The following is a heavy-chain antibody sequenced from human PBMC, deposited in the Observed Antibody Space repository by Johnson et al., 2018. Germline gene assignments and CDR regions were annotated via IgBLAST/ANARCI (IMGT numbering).Heavy chain of an antibody. Sequence: VQLVESGGGLVQPGGSLRLSCAASGFTFSNYAMTWVRQAPGKGLAWVSAISFSGTIMYAAAVKGRFTTSRETSKKTRDLQMNSLRAEDTAVYYCAKDPHDSSWYRYFQHWGQGTLVTVSS. V-gene: IGHV3-23*04. J-gene: IGHJ1*01. CDR1: GFTFSNYA. CDR3: AKDPHDSSWYRYFQH. CDR2: ISFSGTI. D-gene: IGHD6-13*01.